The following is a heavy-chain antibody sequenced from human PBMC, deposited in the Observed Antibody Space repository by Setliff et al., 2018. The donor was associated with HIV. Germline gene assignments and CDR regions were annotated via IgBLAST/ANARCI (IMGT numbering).Heavy chain of an antibody. CDR1: GFIFSNYV. J-gene: IGHJ4*02. CDR3: ARDMWNRRMFYFDS. V-gene: IGHV3-33*01. CDR2: IYFDGSNS. Sequence: GGSLRLSCAASGFIFSNYVMHWVRQTPGKGLEWVSFIYFDGSNSGYADSVKGRFTISRDNSKNRLYLQMNGLRVEDTAVYYCARDMWNRRMFYFDSWGQGTLVTVSA. D-gene: IGHD1-1*01.